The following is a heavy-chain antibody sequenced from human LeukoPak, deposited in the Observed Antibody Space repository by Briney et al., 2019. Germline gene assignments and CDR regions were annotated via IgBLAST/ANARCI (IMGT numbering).Heavy chain of an antibody. Sequence: SGNVSCKPSRGTFTSYAISGVRQAPGQGVEWMGGFIPIFGTANYAQKFQGRVTITADQSTSTAYMELSSLRSEDTAVYYWARDHYDILTGPPYYCGMDVWGKGPRSPSAQ. CDR2: FIPIFGTA. J-gene: IGHJ6*01. CDR1: RGTFTSYA. D-gene: IGHD3-9*01. CDR3: ARDHYDILTGPPYYCGMDV. V-gene: IGHV1-69*01.